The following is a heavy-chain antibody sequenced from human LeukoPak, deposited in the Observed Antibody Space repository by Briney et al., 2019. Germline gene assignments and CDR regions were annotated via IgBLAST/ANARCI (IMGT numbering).Heavy chain of an antibody. CDR2: IPSDGLRA. Sequence: GGSLRLSCAASGFSLSAHGNHWVRQAPGKGLEWLAAIPSDGLRAYYEGSVKARFTVSRDQNTVFLRMYSLRPEDTAVYFCAREHAIYFYSVLDVWGQGTTVTVSS. CDR3: AREHAIYFYSVLDV. D-gene: IGHD5/OR15-5a*01. J-gene: IGHJ6*02. CDR1: GFSLSAHG. V-gene: IGHV3-30*03.